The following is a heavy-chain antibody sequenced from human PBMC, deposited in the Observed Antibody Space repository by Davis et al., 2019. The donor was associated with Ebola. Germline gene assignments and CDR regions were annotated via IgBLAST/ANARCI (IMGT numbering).Heavy chain of an antibody. CDR2: INAGDGKL. CDR1: VYTFINYA. J-gene: IGHJ5*02. V-gene: IGHV1-3*01. D-gene: IGHD6-19*01. CDR3: ARGRTVTGTRGLSWFDP. Sequence: ASVTVSRKASVYTFINYAIHWVRQAPAHRLEWMGWINAGDGKLIYSENFQGRLTITRDTSATTAYMELSSLRSEDTAAYYSARGRTVTGTRGLSWFDPWGQGALVTVSS.